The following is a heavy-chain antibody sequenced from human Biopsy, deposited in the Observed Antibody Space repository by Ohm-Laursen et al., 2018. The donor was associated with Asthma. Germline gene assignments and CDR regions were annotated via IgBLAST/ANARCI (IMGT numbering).Heavy chain of an antibody. Sequence: SLRLSCAASGFTFGSYGLHWVRQAPGKGLEWVAVISYDGTNKDYADSVKGRFTFSRDNSQNTLSLGMNSLRVEDTAVYYCARDLRSDNWNPWGMDVWGLGTTVTVAS. CDR3: ARDLRSDNWNPWGMDV. CDR2: ISYDGTNK. D-gene: IGHD1-20*01. CDR1: GFTFGSYG. V-gene: IGHV3-30*03. J-gene: IGHJ6*02.